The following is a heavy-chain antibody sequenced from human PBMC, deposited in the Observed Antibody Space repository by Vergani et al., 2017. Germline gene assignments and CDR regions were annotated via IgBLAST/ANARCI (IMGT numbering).Heavy chain of an antibody. J-gene: IGHJ6*02. CDR3: ARDSMAAAGRYYYYYYGMDV. V-gene: IGHV3-7*01. CDR1: GFTFSSYW. D-gene: IGHD6-13*01. Sequence: EVQLVESGGGLVQPGGSLRLSCAASGFTFSSYWMSWVRQAPGKGLEWGAKIKQDGSEKYYVDSVKGRFTISRDNAKNSLYLQMNSLRAEDTAVYYCARDSMAAAGRYYYYYYGMDVWGQGTTVTVSS. CDR2: IKQDGSEK.